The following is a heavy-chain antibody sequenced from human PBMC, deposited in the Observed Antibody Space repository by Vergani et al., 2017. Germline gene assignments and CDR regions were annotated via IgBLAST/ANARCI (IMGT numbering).Heavy chain of an antibody. V-gene: IGHV4-34*01. CDR2: IYHSGST. CDR1: GGSFSGYY. D-gene: IGHD4-23*01. J-gene: IGHJ5*02. Sequence: QVQLQQWGAGLLKPSETLSLTCAVYGGSFSGYYWSWIRQPPGKGLEWIGYIYHSGSTYYNPSLKSRVTISVDRSKNQFSLKLSSVTAADTAVYYCASSATVVANWFDPWGQGTLVTVSS. CDR3: ASSATVVANWFDP.